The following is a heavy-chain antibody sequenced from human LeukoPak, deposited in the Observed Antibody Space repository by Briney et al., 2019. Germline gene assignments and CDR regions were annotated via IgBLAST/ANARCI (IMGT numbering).Heavy chain of an antibody. J-gene: IGHJ4*02. CDR1: GGSFSGYY. Sequence: SETLSLTCAVYGGSFSGYYWSWIRQPPGKGLEWIGEINHSGSTNYNPSLKSRVTISVDTSKNQFSLKLSSVTAADTAVYYCATRSYNWNDVVFDYWGQGTLVTVSS. CDR2: INHSGST. V-gene: IGHV4-34*01. CDR3: ATRSYNWNDVVFDY. D-gene: IGHD1-1*01.